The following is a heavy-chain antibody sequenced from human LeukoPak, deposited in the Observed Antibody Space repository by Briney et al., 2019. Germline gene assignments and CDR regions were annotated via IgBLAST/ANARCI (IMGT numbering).Heavy chain of an antibody. CDR1: GFTFSNAW. J-gene: IGHJ4*02. Sequence: GGSLRLSCAASGFTFSNAWMSWVRQAPGKGLEWVGRIKSKTDGGTTDYAAPVKDRFTISRDDSKNTLYLQMNSLKTEDTAVYYCTSDPGYSGYDYGDYWGQGTLVTVSS. CDR3: TSDPGYSGYDYGDY. CDR2: IKSKTDGGTT. D-gene: IGHD5-12*01. V-gene: IGHV3-15*01.